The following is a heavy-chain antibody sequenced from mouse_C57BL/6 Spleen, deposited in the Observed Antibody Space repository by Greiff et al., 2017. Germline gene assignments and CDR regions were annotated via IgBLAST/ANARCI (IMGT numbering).Heavy chain of an antibody. V-gene: IGHV1-80*01. D-gene: IGHD2-3*01. J-gene: IGHJ2*01. Sequence: LQQSGASVKISCKASGYAFSSYWMNWVKQRPGKGLEWIGQIYPGDGDTNYNGKFKGKATLTADKSSSTAYMQLSSLTSEDSAVCFCARPLDGPFDYWGQGTTLTVAS. CDR1: GYAFSSYW. CDR3: ARPLDGPFDY. CDR2: IYPGDGDT.